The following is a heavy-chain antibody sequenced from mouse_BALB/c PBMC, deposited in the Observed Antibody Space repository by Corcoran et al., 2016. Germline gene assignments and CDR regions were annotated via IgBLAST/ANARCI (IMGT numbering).Heavy chain of an antibody. J-gene: IGHJ3*01. V-gene: IGHV1-31*01. CDR2: INPYNGAT. Sequence: EVQLQLSGPELVKPGASVKISCNASGYSFTGYYMHWVKQSHVKSLEWIGRINPYNGATSYNQNFKDKASLTVDKSSSTAYMELHSLTSEDSAVYYYARAGGNSAWFAYWGQGTLVTVSA. D-gene: IGHD2-1*01. CDR3: ARAGGNSAWFAY. CDR1: GYSFTGYY.